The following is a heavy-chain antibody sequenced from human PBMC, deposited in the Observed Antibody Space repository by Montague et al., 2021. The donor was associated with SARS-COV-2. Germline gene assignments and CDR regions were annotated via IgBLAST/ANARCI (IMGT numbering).Heavy chain of an antibody. J-gene: IGHJ4*02. CDR2: HNGRGST. CDR3: ARREDYYGAGRYPN. Sequence: SETLSLTCTVSGGSISSSSYSWGWLRQPTGLGLVWNGSHNGRGSTYSNPSLKRPVTISVDTSQNQFSLKFSTATAAAVAVYYSARREDYYGAGRYPNWGQGTLVTVSS. V-gene: IGHV4-39*01. D-gene: IGHD3-10*01. CDR1: GGSISSSSYS.